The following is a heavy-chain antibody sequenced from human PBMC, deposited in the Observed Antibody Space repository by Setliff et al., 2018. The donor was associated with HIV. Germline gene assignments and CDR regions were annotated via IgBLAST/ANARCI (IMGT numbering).Heavy chain of an antibody. V-gene: IGHV4-4*07. CDR3: ARDQPGPKERYYYYYYMDV. Sequence: SETLSLTCTVSSYSISTDYYWSWIRQPAGKGLEWIGRIYTSGSTNYNPSLKSRVTMSVDTSKNQFSLKLSSVTAADTAVYYCARDQPGPKERYYYYYYMDVWGKGTTVTVSS. CDR2: IYTSGST. J-gene: IGHJ6*03. CDR1: SYSISTDYY.